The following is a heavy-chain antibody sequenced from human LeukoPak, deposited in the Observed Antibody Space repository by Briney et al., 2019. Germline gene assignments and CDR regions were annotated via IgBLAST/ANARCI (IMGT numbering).Heavy chain of an antibody. CDR2: IYTSGST. CDR3: ARSAGSGSYGDY. J-gene: IGHJ4*02. V-gene: IGHV4-61*02. D-gene: IGHD3-10*01. CDR1: GGSISSGSYY. Sequence: SETLSLTCTVSGGSISSGSYYWSWIRQPAGKGLEWIGRIYTSGSTNYNPSLKSRVTISVDTSKNQFSLKLSSVTAADTAVYYCARSAGSGSYGDYWGQGTLVTVSS.